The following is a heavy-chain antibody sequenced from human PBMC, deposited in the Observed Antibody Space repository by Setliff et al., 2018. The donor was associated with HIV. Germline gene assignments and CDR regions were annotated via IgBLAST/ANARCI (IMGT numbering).Heavy chain of an antibody. CDR3: ARGQRWSRIAVALNAFDI. D-gene: IGHD6-19*01. Sequence: PGGSLRLSCAASGFTFSNAWMSWVRQAPGKGLEWVGRIKCKTDGGTTDYAAPVKGRFTISRDESKNTLYLQMNSLKTEDTAVYYCARGQRWSRIAVALNAFDIWGQGTMVTVSS. V-gene: IGHV3-15*01. J-gene: IGHJ3*02. CDR1: GFTFSNAW. CDR2: IKCKTDGGTT.